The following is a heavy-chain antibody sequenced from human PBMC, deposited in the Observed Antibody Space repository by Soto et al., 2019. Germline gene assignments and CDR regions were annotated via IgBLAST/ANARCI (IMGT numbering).Heavy chain of an antibody. Sequence: ASVKVSCKASGFTFSTSTVQWVRQARGQRLEWMGWIVVKSGNTNYALKFQDRVTFTRDMSTSTAYMELSSLTSDDTAIYYCATDHFTGYYSYGIDVWGQGTTATVSS. CDR2: IVVKSGNT. CDR1: GFTFSTST. J-gene: IGHJ6*02. CDR3: ATDHFTGYYSYGIDV. D-gene: IGHD3-16*01. V-gene: IGHV1-58*01.